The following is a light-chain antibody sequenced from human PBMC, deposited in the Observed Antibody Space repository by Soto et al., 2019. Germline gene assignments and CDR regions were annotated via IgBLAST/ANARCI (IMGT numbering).Light chain of an antibody. Sequence: EIVMTQSPATLSVSPGERATLSCRASQSVSNNLAWYQQKPGQPPRLLIYHASTRATGIPARFSGSGSGTEFTLTISSLQSEDFAVYYCQQYNKSPLTFGGGTKVEIK. CDR2: HAS. J-gene: IGKJ4*01. V-gene: IGKV3-15*01. CDR3: QQYNKSPLT. CDR1: QSVSNN.